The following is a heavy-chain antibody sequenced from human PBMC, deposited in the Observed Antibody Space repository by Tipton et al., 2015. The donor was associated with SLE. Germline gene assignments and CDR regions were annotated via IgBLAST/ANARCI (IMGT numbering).Heavy chain of an antibody. CDR1: GYSFTNYW. V-gene: IGHV5-51*01. CDR3: ARHLTLPYYYYYGMDV. Sequence: QLVQSGAEVKKPGESLKISCKGSGYSFTNYWIGWVRQMPGKGLEWMGIIYPGDSDTRYSPSFQGQVTISADKSISTAYLQWSSLKASDTAMYYCARHLTLPYYYYYGMDVWGQGTTVTVSS. J-gene: IGHJ6*02. D-gene: IGHD1-14*01. CDR2: IYPGDSDT.